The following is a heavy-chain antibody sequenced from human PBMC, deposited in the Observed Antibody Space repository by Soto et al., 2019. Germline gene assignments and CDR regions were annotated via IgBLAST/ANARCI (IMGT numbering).Heavy chain of an antibody. D-gene: IGHD1-20*01. CDR2: INPYTANT. J-gene: IGHJ4*02. CDR1: GYTFSTYG. V-gene: IGHV1-18*04. Sequence: QVQLVQSGAEVKKPGASVKVSCKTSGYTFSTYGVSWVRQAPGQGLEWMGWINPYTANTNYAQNLQGRVTMTTDTSTSTAYMELRSLRSDDTAVYYCARAEKWVTGNMGGYWGQGTLVTVYS. CDR3: ARAEKWVTGNMGGY.